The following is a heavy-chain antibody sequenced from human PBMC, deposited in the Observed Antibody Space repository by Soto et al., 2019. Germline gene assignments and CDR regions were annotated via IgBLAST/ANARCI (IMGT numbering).Heavy chain of an antibody. CDR2: MNPNSANT. J-gene: IGHJ4*01. CDR3: ARERTVGGNDY. CDR1: GYIFRSYD. V-gene: IGHV1-8*01. D-gene: IGHD6-19*01. Sequence: SVKVSCKAFGYIFRSYDINRVGQATGQGLEWMGWMNPNSANTGYAQKFQGRVTMTRNTSISTAYMELSSLRSEDTAVYYSARERTVGGNDYWG.